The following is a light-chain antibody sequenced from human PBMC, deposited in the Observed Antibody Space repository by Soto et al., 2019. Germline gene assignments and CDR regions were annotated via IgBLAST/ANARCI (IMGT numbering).Light chain of an antibody. CDR3: TTWDDTLDGVL. Sequence: QAVVTQPPSASGTPGQRVTIFCSGSTSSIGSNFVYWYQQVPGTAPKLLIYRNDQRPSGVPDRFSGSKSGTSASLAISGLRSEDEADYFCTTWDDTLDGVLLGGGTKVTVL. CDR1: TSSIGSNF. J-gene: IGLJ2*01. V-gene: IGLV1-47*01. CDR2: RND.